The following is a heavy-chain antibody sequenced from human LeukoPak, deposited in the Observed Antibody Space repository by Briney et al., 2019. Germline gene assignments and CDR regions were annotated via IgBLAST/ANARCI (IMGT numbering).Heavy chain of an antibody. J-gene: IGHJ4*02. Sequence: SETLSLTCTVSGYSISSGYYGGWIRQPPGKGLEWIGRIYHSGSTYYNPSLKSRATISVDTSKNQFSLTVSAVTAADTAVYCCARANQLGIFDYRGQGTLVTVSS. CDR3: ARANQLGIFDY. CDR2: IYHSGST. D-gene: IGHD1-14*01. CDR1: GYSISSGYY. V-gene: IGHV4-38-2*02.